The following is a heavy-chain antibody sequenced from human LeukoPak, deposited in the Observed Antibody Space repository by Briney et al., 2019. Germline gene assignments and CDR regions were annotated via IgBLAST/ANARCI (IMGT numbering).Heavy chain of an antibody. CDR1: GFTFSSYA. J-gene: IGHJ5*02. CDR3: ARDPIWFGELLYGGNWFDP. V-gene: IGHV3-30*04. Sequence: GGSLRLSCAASGFTFSSYAMHWVRQAPGKGLEWVAVISYDGSNKYYADFVKGRFTISRDNSKNTLYLQMNSLRAEDTAVYYCARDPIWFGELLYGGNWFDPWGQGTLVTVSS. D-gene: IGHD3-10*01. CDR2: ISYDGSNK.